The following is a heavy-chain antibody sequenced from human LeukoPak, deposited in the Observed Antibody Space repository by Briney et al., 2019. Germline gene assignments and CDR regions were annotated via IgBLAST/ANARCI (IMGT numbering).Heavy chain of an antibody. J-gene: IGHJ5*02. CDR2: IRYDGSNK. CDR1: GFTFSSYG. D-gene: IGHD3-10*01. V-gene: IGHV3-30*02. Sequence: PGGSLRLSCAASGFTFSSYGMHWVRQAPGKGLEWVAFIRYDGSNKYYADSVKGRFTISRDNSKNTLYLQMNSLRAEDTAVYYCAKDCTMVQGVTRWFDPWGQGTLVTVSS. CDR3: AKDCTMVQGVTRWFDP.